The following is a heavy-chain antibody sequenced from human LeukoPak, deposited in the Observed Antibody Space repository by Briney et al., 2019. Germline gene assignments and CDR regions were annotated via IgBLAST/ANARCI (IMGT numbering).Heavy chain of an antibody. J-gene: IGHJ3*02. CDR2: IYYSGTT. Sequence: SETLSLTCAVSGGSISSGGYSWTWIRQPPGNGLEWFGYIYYSGTTYYNPSLKSRVTISVDTSKNQFSLKLSSVTAADTAVYYCARPRFRFRAFDIWGQGTMVTVSS. CDR1: GGSISSGGYS. V-gene: IGHV4-30-4*07. CDR3: ARPRFRFRAFDI. D-gene: IGHD3-10*01.